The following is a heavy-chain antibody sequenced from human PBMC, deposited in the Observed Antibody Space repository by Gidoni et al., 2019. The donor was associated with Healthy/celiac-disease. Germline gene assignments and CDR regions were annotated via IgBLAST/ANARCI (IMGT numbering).Heavy chain of an antibody. D-gene: IGHD3-10*01. J-gene: IGHJ5*02. CDR3: ARAGGLGLLWFGELLYWFDP. CDR2: IYYSGST. Sequence: QVQLQESGPGLVKPSETLSLTCTVSGGSISSYYWSWIRQPPGKGLEWIGYIYYSGSTNYNPSLKSRVTISVDTSKNQFSLKLSSVTAADTAVYYCARAGGLGLLWFGELLYWFDPWGQGTLVTVSS. V-gene: IGHV4-59*01. CDR1: GGSISSYY.